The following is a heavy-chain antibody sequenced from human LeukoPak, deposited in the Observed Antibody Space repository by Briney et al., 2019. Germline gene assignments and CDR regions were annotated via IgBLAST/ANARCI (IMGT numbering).Heavy chain of an antibody. Sequence: GGSLRLSCVASGFTFSSYTMSWVRQAPGKGLEWVSYISSSSGTIYYADSVKGRFTISRDNAKNSLYLQMNSLRAEDTAVYYCARVRARGIVVVPAAFDAFDIWGQGTMVTVSS. J-gene: IGHJ3*02. CDR1: GFTFSSYT. V-gene: IGHV3-48*01. D-gene: IGHD2-2*01. CDR3: ARVRARGIVVVPAAFDAFDI. CDR2: ISSSSGTI.